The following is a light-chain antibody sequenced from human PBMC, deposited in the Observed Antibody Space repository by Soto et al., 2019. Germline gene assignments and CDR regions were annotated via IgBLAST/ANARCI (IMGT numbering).Light chain of an antibody. CDR3: QQYGSSPYT. CDR1: QSVSSNY. Sequence: IVLTQSPGTLSLSPGERATLSCRASQSVSSNYLAWYQQKPDQAARLLIYGASNRATAIADRFSGSGSATDFTLTISRVDPEDFAVYYCQQYGSSPYTFGQGTRLDI. V-gene: IGKV3-20*01. J-gene: IGKJ2*01. CDR2: GAS.